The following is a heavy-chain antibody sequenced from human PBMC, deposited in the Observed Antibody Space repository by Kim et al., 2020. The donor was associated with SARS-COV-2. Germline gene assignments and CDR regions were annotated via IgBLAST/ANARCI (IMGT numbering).Heavy chain of an antibody. Sequence: SETLSLTCSVSGGSISPYYCGWVRQPPGKGLEWIGYVYYSGNTNYNPSLKIRFTISVDTSKKQFSLNLISVTAADTAVFYCPKYGGNPAAHFYYWGQGIL. CDR3: PKYGGNPAAHFYY. J-gene: IGHJ4*02. CDR1: GGSISPYY. CDR2: VYYSGNT. V-gene: IGHV4-59*08. D-gene: IGHD6-25*01.